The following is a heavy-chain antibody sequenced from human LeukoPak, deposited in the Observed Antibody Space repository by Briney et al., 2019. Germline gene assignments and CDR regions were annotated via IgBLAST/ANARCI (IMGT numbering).Heavy chain of an antibody. CDR3: ARVALGDLWYFDL. V-gene: IGHV1-2*02. CDR2: INPNTGGT. CDR1: GYIFPGYY. J-gene: IGHJ2*01. Sequence: ASVKVSCKASGYIFPGYYMHWMRQAPGQGLEWVGWINPNTGGTNYAQNFQGRVTMTRDTSISTAYMELSSLTSDDTAAYYCARVALGDLWYFDLWGRGTLVTVSS. D-gene: IGHD3-16*01.